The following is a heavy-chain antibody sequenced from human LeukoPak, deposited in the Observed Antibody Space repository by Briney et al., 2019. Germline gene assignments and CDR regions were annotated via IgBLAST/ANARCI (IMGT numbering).Heavy chain of an antibody. D-gene: IGHD6-19*01. Sequence: GTSLRLSCVASGFTFGVYGMHWVRQAPGKGLEWVAVIGHDGNNADYGDSVRGRFTVSRDNSENTLYLQMHSLSAEDTAVYYCAKDSGWPFDYWGQGTLVTVSS. CDR2: IGHDGNNA. CDR3: AKDSGWPFDY. V-gene: IGHV3-33*06. J-gene: IGHJ4*02. CDR1: GFTFGVYG.